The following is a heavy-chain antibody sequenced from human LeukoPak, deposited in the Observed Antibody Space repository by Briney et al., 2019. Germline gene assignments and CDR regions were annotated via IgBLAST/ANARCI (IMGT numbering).Heavy chain of an antibody. J-gene: IGHJ3*02. V-gene: IGHV4-39*01. CDR2: IYYSGST. D-gene: IGHD3-3*01. Sequence: SETLSLTCTVSGGFISSSSYYWGWIRQPPGKGLEWIGSIYYSGSTYYNPSLKSRVTISVDTSKNQFSLKLSSVTAADTAVYYCARLTIFGVVIVNDAFDIWGQGTMVTVSS. CDR3: ARLTIFGVVIVNDAFDI. CDR1: GGFISSSSYY.